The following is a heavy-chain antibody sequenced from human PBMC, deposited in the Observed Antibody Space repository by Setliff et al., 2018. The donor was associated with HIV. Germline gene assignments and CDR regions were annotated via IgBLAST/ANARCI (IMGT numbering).Heavy chain of an antibody. Sequence: VKVSCKASGGTFSSYAISWVRQAPGQGLERMGGIIPIFGTANYAQKFQGRVTITADESTSTAYMELSSLRSEDTAVYYCAREGVSLWFGELPGSYYMDVWGKGTTVTVSS. CDR3: AREGVSLWFGELPGSYYMDV. V-gene: IGHV1-69*13. CDR1: GGTFSSYA. CDR2: IIPIFGTA. J-gene: IGHJ6*03. D-gene: IGHD3-10*01.